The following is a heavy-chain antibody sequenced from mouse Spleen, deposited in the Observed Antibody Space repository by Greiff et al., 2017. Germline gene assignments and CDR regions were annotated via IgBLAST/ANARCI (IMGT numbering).Heavy chain of an antibody. CDR1: GYSFTGYY. CDR2: INPSTGGT. J-gene: IGHJ2*01. D-gene: IGHD1-1*01. CDR3: SYGSSNLYYFDY. Sequence: EVMLVESGPELVKPGASVKISCKASGYSFTGYYMNWVKQSPEKSLEWIGEINPSTGGTTYNQKFKAKATLTVDKSSSTAYMQLKSLTSEDSAVYYGSYGSSNLYYFDYWGQGTTLTVSS. V-gene: IGHV1-42*01.